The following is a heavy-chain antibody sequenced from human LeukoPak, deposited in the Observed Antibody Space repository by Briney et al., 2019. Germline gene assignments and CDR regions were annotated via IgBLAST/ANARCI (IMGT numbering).Heavy chain of an antibody. D-gene: IGHD4-17*01. CDR3: ARDTPTYGDRAFDI. Sequence: GALRLSCAASGFTFSSYSMNWVRQAPGKGLEWVSSISSSSGYIYYADSVKGRFTISRDNAKNSLYLQMNSLRAEDTAVYYCARDTPTYGDRAFDIWGQGTMVTVSS. J-gene: IGHJ3*02. CDR2: ISSSSGYI. V-gene: IGHV3-21*01. CDR1: GFTFSSYS.